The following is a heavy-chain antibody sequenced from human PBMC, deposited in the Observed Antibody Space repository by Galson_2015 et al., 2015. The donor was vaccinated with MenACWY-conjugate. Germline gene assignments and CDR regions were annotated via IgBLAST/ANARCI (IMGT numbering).Heavy chain of an antibody. J-gene: IGHJ4*02. D-gene: IGHD3-16*01. CDR2: IYLLNSIT. Sequence: QSGAEVKKPGESLKISCKGSGYSITNYWIGWVRQMPGKGLEWMGIIYLLNSITKYNPSFQGQVTVSADRAISTAYLQWTSLQASDTAIYYCASAYDGNFHWGDWGQRTLVTVSS. V-gene: IGHV5-51*01. CDR1: GYSITNYW. CDR3: ASAYDGNFHWGD.